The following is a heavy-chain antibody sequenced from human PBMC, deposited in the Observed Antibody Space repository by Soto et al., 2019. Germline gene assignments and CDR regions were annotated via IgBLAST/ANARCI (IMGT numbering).Heavy chain of an antibody. CDR3: ARDKVGGYFDY. D-gene: IGHD2-15*01. V-gene: IGHV3-30-3*01. J-gene: IGHJ4*02. CDR2: ISYDGSNK. CDR1: GFTFSSYS. Sequence: GGSLRRSCAASGFTFSSYSMHCVRQAPGKGLEWVAVISYDGSNKYYADSVKGRFTIPRDNSKNTLYLQMNSLRAEDTAVYYCARDKVGGYFDYWGQGTLVTVSS.